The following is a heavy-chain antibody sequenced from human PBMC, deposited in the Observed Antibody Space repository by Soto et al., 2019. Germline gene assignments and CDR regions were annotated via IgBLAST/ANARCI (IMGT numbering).Heavy chain of an antibody. Sequence: SVKVSCKASGGTFSSYTISWVRQAPGQGLEWMGRIIPILGIANYAQKFQGRVTITADKSTSTAYMELSSLRSDDTAVYYCARGRYCSSTSCYGPRAPYYYYYYGMDVWGQGTTVTV. CDR1: GGTFSSYT. CDR3: ARGRYCSSTSCYGPRAPYYYYYYGMDV. CDR2: IIPILGIA. J-gene: IGHJ6*02. D-gene: IGHD2-2*01. V-gene: IGHV1-69*02.